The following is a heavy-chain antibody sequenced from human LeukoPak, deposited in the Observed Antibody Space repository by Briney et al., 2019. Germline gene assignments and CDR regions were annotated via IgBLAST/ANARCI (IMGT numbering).Heavy chain of an antibody. CDR1: GYTFTSYG. CDR2: ISAYNSNT. Sequence: ASVKVSCKASGYTFTSYGISWVRQAPGQGLEWMGWISAYNSNTNYAQKLQGRVTMTTDTSTSTAYMELRSLRSDDTAVYYCASIYCSGGSCYPGDAFDIWGQGTMVTVSS. J-gene: IGHJ3*02. D-gene: IGHD2-15*01. V-gene: IGHV1-18*01. CDR3: ASIYCSGGSCYPGDAFDI.